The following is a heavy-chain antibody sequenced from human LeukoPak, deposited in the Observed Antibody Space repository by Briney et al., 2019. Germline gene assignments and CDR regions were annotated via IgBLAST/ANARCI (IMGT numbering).Heavy chain of an antibody. D-gene: IGHD3-3*01. CDR1: GYTFTSYY. V-gene: IGHV1-46*01. CDR2: INPSGGST. J-gene: IGHJ3*02. Sequence: ASVTVSCTASGYTFTSYYMHWVRQAPGQGLEWMGIINPSGGSTGYAQKFQGRVTMTRDMSTSTVYMELSSLRSEDTAVYYCARGEGITIFGVVIIQSSDAFDIWGQGTMVTVAS. CDR3: ARGEGITIFGVVIIQSSDAFDI.